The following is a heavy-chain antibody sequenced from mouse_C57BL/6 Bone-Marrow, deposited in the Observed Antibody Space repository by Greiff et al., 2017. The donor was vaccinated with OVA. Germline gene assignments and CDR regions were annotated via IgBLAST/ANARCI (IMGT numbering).Heavy chain of an antibody. CDR3: ARSTLGGYFDY. J-gene: IGHJ2*01. V-gene: IGHV7-3*01. CDR2: IRNKANGYTT. Sequence: VQLKQSGGGLVQPGGSLSLSCAASGFTFTDYYMSWVRQPPGKALEWLGFIRNKANGYTTEYSASVKGRFTISRDNSQSILYLQMNALRAEDSATYYCARSTLGGYFDYWGQGTTLTVSS. CDR1: GFTFTDYY.